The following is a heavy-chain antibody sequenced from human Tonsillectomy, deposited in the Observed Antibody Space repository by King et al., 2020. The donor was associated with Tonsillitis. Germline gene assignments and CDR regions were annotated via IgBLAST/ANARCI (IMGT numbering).Heavy chain of an antibody. J-gene: IGHJ4*02. Sequence: QLVQSGAEVKKLGESLKISCKGSGYSFTSYWIGWVRQMPGKGLEWMGIIYPGDSDTRYSPSFQGQVTISADKSISTAYLQWSSLKASDTAMYYCARRRRYYYDSSGYSLDDYWGQGTLVTVSS. V-gene: IGHV5-51*01. CDR3: ARRRRYYYDSSGYSLDDY. D-gene: IGHD3-22*01. CDR2: IYPGDSDT. CDR1: GYSFTSYW.